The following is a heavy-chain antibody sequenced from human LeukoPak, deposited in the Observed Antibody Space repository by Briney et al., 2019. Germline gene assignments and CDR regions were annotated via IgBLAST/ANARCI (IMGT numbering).Heavy chain of an antibody. CDR1: GYTFTSYY. J-gene: IGHJ4*02. CDR3: ARDRVAVAGGYYFDY. CDR2: INPSGGST. Sequence: ASVKVSCKASGYTFTSYYMHWVRQAPGQGLEWMGIINPSGGSTSYAQKFQGRVTMTRDMSTSTDYMELSSLRSEDTAVYYCARDRVAVAGGYYFDYWGQGTLVTVSS. D-gene: IGHD6-19*01. V-gene: IGHV1-46*01.